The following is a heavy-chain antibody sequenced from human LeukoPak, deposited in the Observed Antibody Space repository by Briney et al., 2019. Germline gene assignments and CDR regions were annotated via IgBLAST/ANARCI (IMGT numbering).Heavy chain of an antibody. CDR2: IIPILGIA. V-gene: IGHV1-69*04. Sequence: SVKVSCKASGGTFSSYAISWVRQAPGQGLEWMGRIIPILGIANYAQKFQGRVTITADKSTSTVYMELSSLRSEDTAVYYCASTVLRFLEWLLPTDYWGQGTLVTVSS. D-gene: IGHD3-3*01. CDR1: GGTFSSYA. CDR3: ASTVLRFLEWLLPTDY. J-gene: IGHJ4*02.